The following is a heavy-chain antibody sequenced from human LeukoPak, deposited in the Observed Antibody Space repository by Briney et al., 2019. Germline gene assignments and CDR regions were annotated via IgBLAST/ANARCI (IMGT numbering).Heavy chain of an antibody. V-gene: IGHV1-18*01. D-gene: IGHD2-8*01. J-gene: IGHJ4*02. CDR1: GYTFTSYG. CDR3: ARSVLMVYAMCYLDY. Sequence: ASVKVSCKASGYTFTSYGISWVRQAPGQGLEWMGWISAYNGNTNYAQKLQGRVTMTTDTSTSTAYMELRSLRSDDTAVYYCARSVLMVYAMCYLDYWGQGTLVTVSS. CDR2: ISAYNGNT.